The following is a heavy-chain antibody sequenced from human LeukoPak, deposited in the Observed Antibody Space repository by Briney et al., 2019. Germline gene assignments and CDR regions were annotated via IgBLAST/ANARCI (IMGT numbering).Heavy chain of an antibody. CDR3: AKDFSSGWTFVDY. J-gene: IGHJ4*02. CDR2: INPNSGGT. Sequence: GASVKVSCKASGYTFTGYYMHWVRQAPGQGLEWMGWINPNSGGTNYAQKFEGRVTMTRDTSITTAYMELSRLRSDDTAVYYCAKDFSSGWTFVDYWGQGTLVTVSP. CDR1: GYTFTGYY. D-gene: IGHD6-19*01. V-gene: IGHV1-2*02.